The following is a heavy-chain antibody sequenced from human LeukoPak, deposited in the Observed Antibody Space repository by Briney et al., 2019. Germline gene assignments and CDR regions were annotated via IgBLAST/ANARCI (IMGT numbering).Heavy chain of an antibody. CDR2: MYYSGST. V-gene: IGHV4-39*07. J-gene: IGHJ4*02. CDR3: ARDYYDTSVYLGH. CDR1: GGSISRSSYY. D-gene: IGHD3-22*01. Sequence: SETLSLTCTVSGGSISRSSYYWGWIRQPPGKGLEWIGSMYYSGSTFYNPSLKSRVTISVDTSKNQFSLKLSSVTAADTAVYYCARDYYDTSVYLGHWGQGTLVTVSS.